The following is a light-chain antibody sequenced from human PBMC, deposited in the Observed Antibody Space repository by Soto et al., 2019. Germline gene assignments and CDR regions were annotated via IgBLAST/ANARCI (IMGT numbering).Light chain of an antibody. J-gene: IGKJ2*01. Sequence: IVLTQSPGTLSLSPGESATLSCRASQSVNNTHLGWYQQRPGQSPRLLVYGASTRATGIPDRFGGSGSGTDFTLTINRLEPEDFAVYYCQHYGDSPPYPFGQGSKLQLK. CDR2: GAS. CDR3: QHYGDSPPYP. V-gene: IGKV3-20*01. CDR1: QSVNNTH.